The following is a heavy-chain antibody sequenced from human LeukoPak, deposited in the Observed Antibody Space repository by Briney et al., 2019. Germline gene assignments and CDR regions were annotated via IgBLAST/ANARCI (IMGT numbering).Heavy chain of an antibody. V-gene: IGHV3-21*01. CDR1: GFNYKSYR. D-gene: IGHD3-16*01. CDR2: INSDSSLM. CDR3: IRDLSDDYSLDY. Sequence: GGSLRLLCALSGFNYKSYRKLCIRQAPGKGLEWVSSINSDSSLMFYAESVKGRFTISRDNARNSLYLQMNSLRAEDTAVYYCIRDLSDDYSLDYWGQGALVTVSS. J-gene: IGHJ4*02.